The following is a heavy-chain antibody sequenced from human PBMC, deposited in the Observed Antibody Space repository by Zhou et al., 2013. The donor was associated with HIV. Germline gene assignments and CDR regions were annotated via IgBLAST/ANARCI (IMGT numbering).Heavy chain of an antibody. Sequence: QVQLQQWGAGMLKPSETLSLTCAVYGGSFSGYYWSWIRQPPGKGLEWIGEINHSGRTNYNPSLKSRVTISVDTSKNQCSLKLNSVTAADTAVYYCARESHGGLQTGVPYWGQGILVTVSS. CDR2: INHSGRT. CDR3: ARESHGGLQTGVPY. D-gene: IGHD3-10*01. V-gene: IGHV4-34*02. CDR1: GGSFSGYY. J-gene: IGHJ4*02.